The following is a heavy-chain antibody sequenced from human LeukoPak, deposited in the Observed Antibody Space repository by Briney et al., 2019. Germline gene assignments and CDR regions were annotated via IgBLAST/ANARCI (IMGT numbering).Heavy chain of an antibody. CDR1: GFILGDYA. CDR2: IRNNFYGVTT. CDR3: ARGLTVVGAKYYFDY. V-gene: IGHV3-49*04. Sequence: TGGSLRLXCITSGFILGDYAMTWVRQAPGKGLEWVGLIRNNFYGVTTEYAASVKGRFTISRDDSKSIAYLQMNSLRTDDTAVYYCARGLTVVGAKYYFDYWGQGTVVTVSS. J-gene: IGHJ4*02. D-gene: IGHD1-26*01.